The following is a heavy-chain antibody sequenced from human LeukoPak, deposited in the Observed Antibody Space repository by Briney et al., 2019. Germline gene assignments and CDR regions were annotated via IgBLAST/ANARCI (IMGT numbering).Heavy chain of an antibody. D-gene: IGHD3-22*01. CDR1: GYTFTSYA. Sequence: GASVKVSCKASGYTFTSYAVHWVRQAPGQRLEWMGWINAGNGNTKYSQKFQGRVTITRDTSASTAYMELSSLRSEDTAVYYCARDRESVWYDSSGYYGYWGQGTLVTVSS. CDR3: ARDRESVWYDSSGYYGY. V-gene: IGHV1-3*01. CDR2: INAGNGNT. J-gene: IGHJ4*02.